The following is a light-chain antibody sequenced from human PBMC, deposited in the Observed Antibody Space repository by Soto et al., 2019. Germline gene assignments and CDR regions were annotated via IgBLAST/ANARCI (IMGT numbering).Light chain of an antibody. CDR1: SSDVGGYNY. V-gene: IGLV2-14*01. CDR2: DVS. CDR3: SSYTSSSTVV. J-gene: IGLJ2*01. Sequence: QSALTQPASVSGSPGQSITISCTGTSSDVGGYNYVSWYQQHPGKSPKLMIYDVSNRPSGVSNRFFGSKSGNTASLTISGLQAEEEADYYCSSYTSSSTVVFGGGTKLTVL.